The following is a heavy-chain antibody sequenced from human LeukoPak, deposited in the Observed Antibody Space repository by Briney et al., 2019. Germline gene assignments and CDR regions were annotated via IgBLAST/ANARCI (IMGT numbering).Heavy chain of an antibody. V-gene: IGHV3-74*01. J-gene: IGHJ4*02. CDR3: VRDFRSADY. Sequence: GGSLRLSCTASGFTFSNHCMHWVRQTPGKGLIWVSRICPGGTITNYADSVKGRFTISRDDAKNMMFLQMNSLRADDTAVYYCVRDFRSADYWGQGILVTVSS. CDR1: GFTFSNHC. CDR2: ICPGGTIT.